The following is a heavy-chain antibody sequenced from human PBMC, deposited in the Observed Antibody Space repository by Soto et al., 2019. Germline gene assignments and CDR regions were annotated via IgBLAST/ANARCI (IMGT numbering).Heavy chain of an antibody. V-gene: IGHV1-18*01. CDR3: ARTYYYDSSGYYWTD. Sequence: ASVKVSCKASGYTFTSYGISWVRQAPGQGLEWMGWISAYNGNTNYAQKLQGRVTMTTDTSTSTAYMELRSLRSDDTAVYYCARTYYYDSSGYYWTDWGQGTQVTVS. D-gene: IGHD3-22*01. J-gene: IGHJ4*02. CDR2: ISAYNGNT. CDR1: GYTFTSYG.